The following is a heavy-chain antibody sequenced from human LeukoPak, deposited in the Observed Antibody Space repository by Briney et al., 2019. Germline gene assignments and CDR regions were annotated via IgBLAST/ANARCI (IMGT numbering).Heavy chain of an antibody. CDR1: GYTFTSYG. V-gene: IGHV1-18*01. CDR2: ISAYNGNT. CDR3: ARVNPDYYDSSGNWFDP. J-gene: IGHJ5*02. Sequence: GASVKVSCKASGYTFTSYGISCVRQAPGQGLEWVGWISAYNGNTNYAQKLQGRVTMTTDTSTSTAYMELRSLRSDDTAVYYCARVNPDYYDSSGNWFDPWGQGTLVTVSS. D-gene: IGHD3-22*01.